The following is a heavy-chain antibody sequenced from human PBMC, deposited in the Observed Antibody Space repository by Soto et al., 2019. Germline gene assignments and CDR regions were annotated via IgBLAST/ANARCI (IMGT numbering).Heavy chain of an antibody. CDR2: IHHSGPT. Sequence: QVQLQESGPGLVKPSGTLSLNCKVSGDSISSSEWWSWVRQPPGKGLEWIAEIHHSGPTNYNPSLQSRVTITVDKSKNQISLRLSTVTAADTAVYYCARESEDLTSNFDYWGQGTLVTVSS. CDR3: ARESEDLTSNFDY. CDR1: GDSISSSEW. J-gene: IGHJ4*02. V-gene: IGHV4-4*02.